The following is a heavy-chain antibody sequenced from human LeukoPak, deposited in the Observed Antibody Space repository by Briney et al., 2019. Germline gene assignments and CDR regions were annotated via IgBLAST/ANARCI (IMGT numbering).Heavy chain of an antibody. V-gene: IGHV3-21*01. D-gene: IGHD6-13*01. CDR1: GFTFSSYS. CDR3: ARLARGIAAAVGIPLDY. Sequence: GGSLRLSCAASGFTFSSYSMNWVRQAPGKGLEWDSSISSSSSYIYYADSVKGRFTISRDNAKNSLYLQMNSLRVEDTAVYYCARLARGIAAAVGIPLDYWGQGTLVTVSS. J-gene: IGHJ4*02. CDR2: ISSSSSYI.